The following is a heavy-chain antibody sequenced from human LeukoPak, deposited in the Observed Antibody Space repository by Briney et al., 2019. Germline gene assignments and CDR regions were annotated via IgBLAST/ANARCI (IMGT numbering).Heavy chain of an antibody. V-gene: IGHV3-23*01. Sequence: GGSLRLSCVASGVTLSSYAMSWARQAPGKGLEWVSGISSSGSGGNTYYADSVKGRFTISRDNSKNTLYLQMNSLRAEDTAVYYCAKGRCSGGSCYTGWGQGTLVTVSS. D-gene: IGHD2-15*01. CDR1: GVTLSSYA. CDR3: AKGRCSGGSCYTG. J-gene: IGHJ4*02. CDR2: ISSSGSGGNT.